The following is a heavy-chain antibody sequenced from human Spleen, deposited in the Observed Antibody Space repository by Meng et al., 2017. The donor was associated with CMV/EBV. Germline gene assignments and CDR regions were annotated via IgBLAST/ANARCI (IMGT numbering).Heavy chain of an antibody. J-gene: IGHJ1*01. CDR3: AAEGVATYTQQ. CDR1: GGTFSSYG. CDR2: VIPMLYRT. Sequence: SCKASGGTFSSYGFNWVRQDPGQGLEWMGGVIPMLYRTNYAKKCQGRVTITADKSSSTAYMELSSLRSEDTAVYYCAAEGVATYTQQWGQGTLVTVSS. V-gene: IGHV1-69*06. D-gene: IGHD5-12*01.